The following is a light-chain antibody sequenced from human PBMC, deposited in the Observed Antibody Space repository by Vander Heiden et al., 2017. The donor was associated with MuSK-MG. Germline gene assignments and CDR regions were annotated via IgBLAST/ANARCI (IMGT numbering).Light chain of an antibody. V-gene: IGKV3-15*01. Sequence: IVLTQSPPTLSVSPGERATLSCRASQSVSSNLAWYQQKPGQAPRLLIYGASTRATGIPARFSGSGYGTEFTLTISSLQSEDFAVYYCQQDNNWPPYTFGPGTKLEIK. CDR2: GAS. CDR3: QQDNNWPPYT. CDR1: QSVSSN. J-gene: IGKJ2*01.